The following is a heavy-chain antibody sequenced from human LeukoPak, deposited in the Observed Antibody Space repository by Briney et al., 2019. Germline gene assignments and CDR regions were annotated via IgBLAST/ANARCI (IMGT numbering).Heavy chain of an antibody. Sequence: GGSLRLSCAASGFTFSNAWMSWVRQAPGKGLEWVGRIKSKTDGGTTDYAAPVKGRFTSSREEEKKTMYMQMNSLKTEDTAVYYCTTDPRYGSGSYYPRVYYYGMDVWGKGTTVTVSS. V-gene: IGHV3-15*01. CDR2: IKSKTDGGTT. CDR3: TTDPRYGSGSYYPRVYYYGMDV. J-gene: IGHJ6*04. CDR1: GFTFSNAW. D-gene: IGHD3-10*01.